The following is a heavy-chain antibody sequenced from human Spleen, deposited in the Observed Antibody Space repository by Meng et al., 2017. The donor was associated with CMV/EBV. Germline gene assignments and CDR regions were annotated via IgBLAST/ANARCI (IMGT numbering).Heavy chain of an antibody. CDR3: AKDGSEYQVLRDYFQH. CDR2: IRYDGSNK. J-gene: IGHJ1*01. V-gene: IGHV3-30*02. CDR1: GFTFSNYG. Sequence: GESLKISCAASGFTFSNYGIHWVRQAPGKGLEWVAFIRYDGSNKHYADSVEGRFTISRDNSKNTLYLQMNSLRAEDTAVYYCAKDGSEYQVLRDYFQHWGQGTMVTVSS. D-gene: IGHD2-2*01.